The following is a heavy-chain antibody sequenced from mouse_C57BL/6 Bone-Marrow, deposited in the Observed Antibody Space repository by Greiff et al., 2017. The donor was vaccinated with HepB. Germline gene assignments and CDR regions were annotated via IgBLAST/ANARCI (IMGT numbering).Heavy chain of an antibody. CDR1: GYAFSSSW. D-gene: IGHD1-1*01. CDR2: IYPGDGDT. V-gene: IGHV1-82*01. CDR3: ASLMGYYGSSSFAY. J-gene: IGHJ3*01. Sequence: QVQLQQSGPELVKPGASVKISCKASGYAFSSSWMNWVKQRPGKGLEWIGRIYPGDGDTNYNGKFKGKATLTADKSSSTAYMQLSSLTSEDSAVYFCASLMGYYGSSSFAYWGQGTLVTVSA.